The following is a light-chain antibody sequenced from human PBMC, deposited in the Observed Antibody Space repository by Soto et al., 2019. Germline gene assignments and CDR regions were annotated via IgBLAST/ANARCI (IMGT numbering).Light chain of an antibody. CDR3: QQYENCPPT. Sequence: ELLMTLSPATPSVSPGERGTLSCRAGQTISSNLARYQHKPGQAPRLLFYGASNRATGIPARFTGSGSGTEFTLTISSLQSEDCGGYSCQQYENCPPTCGGGTKVDIK. J-gene: IGKJ4*01. CDR1: QTISSN. CDR2: GAS. V-gene: IGKV3-15*01.